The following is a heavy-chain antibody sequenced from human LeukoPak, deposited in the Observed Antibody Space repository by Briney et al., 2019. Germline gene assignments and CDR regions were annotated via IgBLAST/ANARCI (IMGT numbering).Heavy chain of an antibody. J-gene: IGHJ6*03. CDR2: IKHDGGEK. CDR1: GFTFSNYW. V-gene: IGHV3-7*01. D-gene: IGHD1-26*01. Sequence: GGSLRLSCAASGFTFSNYWMSWVRQAPGKGLEWVANIKHDGGEKYYVDSVKGRFAISRDNAKSSLYLQMNSLRDEDTAVYYCARDPYSGNYGDYYYYYMDVWGKGTTVTISS. CDR3: ARDPYSGNYGDYYYYYMDV.